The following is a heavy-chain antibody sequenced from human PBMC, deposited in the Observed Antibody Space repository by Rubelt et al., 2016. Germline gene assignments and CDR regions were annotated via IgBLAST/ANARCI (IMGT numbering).Heavy chain of an antibody. CDR3: AMVNIVVVPSANFDY. D-gene: IGHD2-2*01. CDR2: IYYSGIT. Sequence: QLQLQESGPGLVKPSETLSLTCTVSGASISSSTTYYWGWIRQPPGKGLEWIGSIYYSGITYYNPSLKSRVTISVDTSKNQIALKLSSVTAADTAVYYCAMVNIVVVPSANFDYWGQGTLVTVSS. V-gene: IGHV4-39*07. J-gene: IGHJ4*02. CDR1: GASISSSTTYY.